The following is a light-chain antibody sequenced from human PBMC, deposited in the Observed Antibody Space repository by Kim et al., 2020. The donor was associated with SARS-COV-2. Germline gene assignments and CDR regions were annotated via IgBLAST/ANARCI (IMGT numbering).Light chain of an antibody. V-gene: IGKV3-20*01. Sequence: EIVLTQSPGTLSLSPGERATLSCRASQRIDSSYLAWYQHQPGQAPRLLTHAASSRATGIPPRFRGGGAGTDFTLTVSGLEPEDFARYYCQYYGTARPVTFGRGTKVDIK. CDR2: AAS. J-gene: IGKJ1*01. CDR3: QYYGTARPVT. CDR1: QRIDSSY.